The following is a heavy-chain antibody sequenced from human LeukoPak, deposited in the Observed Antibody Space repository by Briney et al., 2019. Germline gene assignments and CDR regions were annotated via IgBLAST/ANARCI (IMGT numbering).Heavy chain of an antibody. V-gene: IGHV1-18*01. D-gene: IGHD6-13*01. Sequence: GASVKVSCKASGYTFTSYGISWVRQAPGQGLEWMGWISAYNGNTNYAQKLQGRVTMTTDTSTSTAYMELRSLRSDDTAVYYCARATYISSRASQLGYWGQGTLVTVSS. CDR3: ARATYISSRASQLGY. CDR2: ISAYNGNT. CDR1: GYTFTSYG. J-gene: IGHJ4*02.